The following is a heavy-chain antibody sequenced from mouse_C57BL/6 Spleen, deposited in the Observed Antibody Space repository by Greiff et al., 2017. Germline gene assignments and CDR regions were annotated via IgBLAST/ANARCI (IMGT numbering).Heavy chain of an antibody. J-gene: IGHJ4*01. D-gene: IGHD4-1*02. Sequence: QVQLQQPGAELVKPGASVKLSCKASGYTFTTYSMHWVKQSPGKGLEWIGMIHPNSGSTNYHEKFKSKATLTVDKSSSTAYIQLITLTSEDSAVYYCAINLDGAMDYWGQGTSVTVSS. V-gene: IGHV1-64*01. CDR2: IHPNSGST. CDR1: GYTFTTYS. CDR3: AINLDGAMDY.